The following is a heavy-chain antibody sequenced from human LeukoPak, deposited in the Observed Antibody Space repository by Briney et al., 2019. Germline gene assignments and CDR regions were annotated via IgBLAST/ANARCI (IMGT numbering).Heavy chain of an antibody. J-gene: IGHJ6*03. V-gene: IGHV3-21*01. CDR2: ISSSSTYI. CDR3: ARDPESGYDIYMDV. CDR1: GFTFSTYS. D-gene: IGHD5-12*01. Sequence: GGSLRLSCAASGFTFSTYSMNWVRQAPGKGLEWVSSISSSSTYIYYADSVKGRFNISRDNAKNSLYLQMSSLRAEDTAVYYCARDPESGYDIYMDVWGKGTTVTVSS.